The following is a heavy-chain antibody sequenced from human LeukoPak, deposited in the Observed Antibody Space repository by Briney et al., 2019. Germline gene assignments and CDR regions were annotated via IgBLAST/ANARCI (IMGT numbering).Heavy chain of an antibody. V-gene: IGHV3-23*01. J-gene: IGHJ4*02. CDR3: ANGIDFWSGSLISYFDY. Sequence: GGSLRLSCAASGFTFSSYAMSWVRQAPGKGLEWVSAISGSGGSTYYADSVKGRFTISRDNSKNTLYLQMNSLRAEDTAVYYRANGIDFWSGSLISYFDYWGQGTLVTVSS. D-gene: IGHD3-3*01. CDR1: GFTFSSYA. CDR2: ISGSGGST.